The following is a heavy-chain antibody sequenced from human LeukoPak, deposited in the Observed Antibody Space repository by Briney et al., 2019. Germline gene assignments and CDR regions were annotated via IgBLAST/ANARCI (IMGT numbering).Heavy chain of an antibody. J-gene: IGHJ4*02. D-gene: IGHD6-19*01. CDR2: VSDSGGGT. Sequence: GGSLRLSCAASGFTFSSNAMTWVRQAPGKGLEWVSIVSDSGGGTYYADSVKGRFTISRDNSKNTLYLQMNSLRAEDTAVYYCAKGGRSGNHESRYYFDYWGQGTLVTVSS. V-gene: IGHV3-23*01. CDR1: GFTFSSNA. CDR3: AKGGRSGNHESRYYFDY.